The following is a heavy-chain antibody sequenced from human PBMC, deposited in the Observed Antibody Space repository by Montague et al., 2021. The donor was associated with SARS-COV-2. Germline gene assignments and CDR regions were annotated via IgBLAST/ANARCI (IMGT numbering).Heavy chain of an antibody. V-gene: IGHV4-4*02. J-gene: IGHJ6*02. CDR3: ARRPLGYYYYGMDV. CDR1: GFTFSSYW. Sequence: SLRLSCAASGFTFSSYWMSWVRQPPGKGLEWIGEIYHSGSTNYNPSLKSRVTISVDKSKNQFSLKLSSVTAADTAVYYCARRPLGYYYYGMDVWGQGTTVTVSS. CDR2: IYHSGST.